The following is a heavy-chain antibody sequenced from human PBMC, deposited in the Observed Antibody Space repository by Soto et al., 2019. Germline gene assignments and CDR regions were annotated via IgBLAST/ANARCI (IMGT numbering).Heavy chain of an antibody. CDR3: GRDPSGAYSSSWSPFDY. D-gene: IGHD6-13*01. Sequence: SETLSLTCAVSGGSISSGGYSWSWIRQPPGKGLEWIGYIYHSGSTYYNPSLKSRVTISVDRSKNQFSLKLSSVTAADTAVYYCGRDPSGAYSSSWSPFDYWGQGTLVTVPQ. J-gene: IGHJ4*02. V-gene: IGHV4-30-2*01. CDR2: IYHSGST. CDR1: GGSISSGGYS.